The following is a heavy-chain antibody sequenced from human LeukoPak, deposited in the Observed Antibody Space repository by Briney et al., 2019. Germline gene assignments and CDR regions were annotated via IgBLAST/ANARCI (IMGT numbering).Heavy chain of an antibody. Sequence: SETLSLTCTVSGGSISSGGYYWSWIRQHPGKGLEWIGYIYYSGSTYYNPSLKSRVTISVDTSKNQFSLKLSSVTAADTAVYYCARATYYYDSSGYYYWGVYFDYWGQGTLVTVSS. CDR2: IYYSGST. CDR3: ARATYYYDSSGYYYWGVYFDY. J-gene: IGHJ4*02. CDR1: GGSISSGGYY. D-gene: IGHD3-22*01. V-gene: IGHV4-31*03.